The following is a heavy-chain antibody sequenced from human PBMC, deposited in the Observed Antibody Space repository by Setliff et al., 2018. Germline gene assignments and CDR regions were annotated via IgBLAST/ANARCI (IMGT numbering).Heavy chain of an antibody. CDR1: GFTFSSYA. Sequence: PGGSLRLSCAASGFTFSSYAMSWVRQAPGKGLEWVSLITGSGGGTYYADSVKGRLTISRDNSKNTLYLQMNSLRAEDTAVYYCAKNRYESSGYSFHFWGQGTLVTVSS. V-gene: IGHV3-23*01. CDR2: ITGSGGGT. D-gene: IGHD3-22*01. J-gene: IGHJ4*02. CDR3: AKNRYESSGYSFHF.